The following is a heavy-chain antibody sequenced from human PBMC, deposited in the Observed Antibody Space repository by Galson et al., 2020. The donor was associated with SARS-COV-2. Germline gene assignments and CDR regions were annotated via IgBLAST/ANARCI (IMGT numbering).Heavy chain of an antibody. J-gene: IGHJ4*02. CDR2: IYYSGST. Sequence: SQTLSLTCTVSGGSISSGGYYWSWIRQHPGKGLEWIGYIYYSGSTYYNPSLKSRVTISVDTSKNQFSLKLSSVTAADTAVYYCARDGGSGSYYTPIVDYWGQGTLVTVSS. CDR1: GGSISSGGYY. D-gene: IGHD3-10*01. V-gene: IGHV4-31*03. CDR3: ARDGGSGSYYTPIVDY.